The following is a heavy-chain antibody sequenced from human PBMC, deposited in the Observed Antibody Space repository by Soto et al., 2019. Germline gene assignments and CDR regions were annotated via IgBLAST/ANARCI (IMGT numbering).Heavy chain of an antibody. Sequence: SETLSLTCTVSGGSISSYYWSWIRQPPGKGLEWIGYIYYSGSTNYNPSLKSRVTISVDTSKNQFSLKLSSVTAADTAVYYCARDRLGYSSGWYNWFDPWGQGTLVTVSS. CDR2: IYYSGST. CDR1: GGSISSYY. CDR3: ARDRLGYSSGWYNWFDP. V-gene: IGHV4-59*01. J-gene: IGHJ5*02. D-gene: IGHD6-19*01.